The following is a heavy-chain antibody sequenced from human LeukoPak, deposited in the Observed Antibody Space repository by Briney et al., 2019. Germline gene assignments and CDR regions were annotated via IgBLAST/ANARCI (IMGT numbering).Heavy chain of an antibody. J-gene: IGHJ4*02. CDR3: ARENGVLTGYPLDC. CDR1: GFTFSSYV. CDR2: ISYDESNK. D-gene: IGHD3-9*01. Sequence: PGGSLRLSCAASGFTFSSYVMHWVRRAPGKGLEWVAIISYDESNKYNADSVKGRFTISRDNSKNTLYLQMNSLRDDDTAVYYCARENGVLTGYPLDCWGLGTLVTVSS. V-gene: IGHV3-30-3*01.